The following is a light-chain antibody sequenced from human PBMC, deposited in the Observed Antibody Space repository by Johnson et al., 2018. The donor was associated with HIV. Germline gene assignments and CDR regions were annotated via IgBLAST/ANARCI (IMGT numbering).Light chain of an antibody. J-gene: IGLJ1*01. Sequence: SALTQPPSVSAAPGQKVTISCSGSSSNIGNNYVSWYQQVPGTAPKLLIYENNKRPSGIPDRFSGSKSGPSATLGIAGLQTGDEADYYCGTWDNSLSTGGVFGTGTKVTVL. V-gene: IGLV1-51*02. CDR2: ENN. CDR1: SSNIGNNY. CDR3: GTWDNSLSTGGV.